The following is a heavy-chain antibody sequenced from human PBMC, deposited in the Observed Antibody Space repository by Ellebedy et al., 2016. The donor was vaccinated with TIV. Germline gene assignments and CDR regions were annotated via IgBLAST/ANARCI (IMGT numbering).Heavy chain of an antibody. CDR1: GFIFSDYA. J-gene: IGHJ4*02. CDR2: MSGSSGKT. D-gene: IGHD5-18*01. Sequence: GGSLRLSCAASGFIFSDYAMSWVRLAPGKGLEWVSAMSGSSGKTYYIDSVKGRFAISRDKSTHTLYLQMNSLRAEDTAVYYCAKGVHTAMVLVTFDYWGQGTLVTVSS. CDR3: AKGVHTAMVLVTFDY. V-gene: IGHV3-23*01.